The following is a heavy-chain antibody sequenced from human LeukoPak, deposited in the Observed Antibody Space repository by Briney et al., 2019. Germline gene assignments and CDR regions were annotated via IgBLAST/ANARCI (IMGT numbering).Heavy chain of an antibody. V-gene: IGHV1-69*15. CDR2: IIPVFGTA. D-gene: IGHD3-22*01. CDR1: RVTFSSYS. Sequence: ASVKVSCKASRVTFSSYSVSWVRQAPGQGPEWMGRIIPVFGTANYAQQFHGRVVITADESTSTVHMGMSSLRSDDTAMYYCARGPRATYYYDSSGFDGAFEVWGQGTMVTVSS. J-gene: IGHJ3*01. CDR3: ARGPRATYYYDSSGFDGAFEV.